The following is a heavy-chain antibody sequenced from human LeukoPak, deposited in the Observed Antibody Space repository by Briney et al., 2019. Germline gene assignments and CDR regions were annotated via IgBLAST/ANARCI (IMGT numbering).Heavy chain of an antibody. D-gene: IGHD3-10*01. CDR2: IISSGSTI. J-gene: IGHJ4*02. CDR1: GFTFSDYY. CDR3: ARERVILWFGETAGVDY. Sequence: PGGSLRLSCAASGFTFSDYYMSWIRQAPGKGLEWVSYIISSGSTIYYADSVKGRFTISRDNAKNSLYLQMNSLRAEDTAVYYCARERVILWFGETAGVDYWGQGTLVTVSS. V-gene: IGHV3-11*01.